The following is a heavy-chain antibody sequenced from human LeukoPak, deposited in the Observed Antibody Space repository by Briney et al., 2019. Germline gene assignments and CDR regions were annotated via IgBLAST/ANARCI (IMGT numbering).Heavy chain of an antibody. J-gene: IGHJ4*02. CDR1: GFTFDDYA. Sequence: GGSLRLSCAASGFTFDDYAMHWVRQAPGKGLEWVSGISWNSGSIGYADSVKGRFTISRDNAKNSLYLQMNSLRAEDTALYYCAKDSLYDSIGPFDCWGQGTLVTVSS. CDR3: AKDSLYDSIGPFDC. V-gene: IGHV3-9*01. CDR2: ISWNSGSI. D-gene: IGHD3-22*01.